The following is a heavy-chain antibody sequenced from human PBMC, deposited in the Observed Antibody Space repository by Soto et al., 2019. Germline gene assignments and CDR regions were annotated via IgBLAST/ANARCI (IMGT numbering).Heavy chain of an antibody. Sequence: QITLKESGPTLVKPTQTLTLTCTFSGFSLSTGGVGVGWIRQPPGKALEWLALIYWDDDKRYSPSLKSSLTVTNDTSKYQVVLTMTNMAPVDTPTYYCAHSRCGGDCLRSYSSHYYYGMDVWGQGTTVTVSS. J-gene: IGHJ6*02. D-gene: IGHD2-21*02. CDR2: IYWDDDK. V-gene: IGHV2-5*02. CDR3: AHSRCGGDCLRSYSSHYYYGMDV. CDR1: GFSLSTGGVG.